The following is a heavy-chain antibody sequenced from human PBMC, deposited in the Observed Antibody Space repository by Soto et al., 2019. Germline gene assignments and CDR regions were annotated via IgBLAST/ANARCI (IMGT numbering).Heavy chain of an antibody. V-gene: IGHV1-8*01. D-gene: IGHD2-2*02. CDR1: GYTFTSYD. CDR3: ARLAGYCSSTSCYTGYYYYYYMDV. J-gene: IGHJ6*03. Sequence: ASVKVSCKASGYTFTSYDINWVRQATGQGLEWMGWMNPNSGNTGYAQKFQGRVTMTRNTSISTAYMELSSLRSEDTAVYYCARLAGYCSSTSCYTGYYYYYYMDVWGKGTTVTVSS. CDR2: MNPNSGNT.